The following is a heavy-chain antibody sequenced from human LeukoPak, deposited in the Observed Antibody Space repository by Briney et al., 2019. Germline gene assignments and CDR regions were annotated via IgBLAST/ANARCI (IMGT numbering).Heavy chain of an antibody. V-gene: IGHV1-18*01. CDR2: ISTYNGNT. D-gene: IGHD6-6*01. Sequence: ASVKVSCKASRYTFTNYHISWVRQAPGQGLEWMGWISTYNGNTNYAPKFQGRVTMTTDTSTNTAYMELRSLRSDDTAVYYCARAWGEDIAARPYYFDYWGQGTLVTVSS. J-gene: IGHJ4*02. CDR1: RYTFTNYH. CDR3: ARAWGEDIAARPYYFDY.